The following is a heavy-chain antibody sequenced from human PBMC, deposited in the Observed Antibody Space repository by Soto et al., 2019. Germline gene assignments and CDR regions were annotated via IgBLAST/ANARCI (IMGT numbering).Heavy chain of an antibody. CDR3: AKVISTYYYGAGSYYERNDAFDI. V-gene: IGHV1-2*04. CDR2: INPNSGGT. Sequence: ASVKVYCKASGYTFTGYYMHWVRRAPGQGLEWMGWINPNSGGTNYAQKFQGWVTMTRDTSISTAYMELSRLRSDDTAVYYCAKVISTYYYGAGSYYERNDAFDIWGQGTMVSVSS. D-gene: IGHD3-10*01. J-gene: IGHJ3*02. CDR1: GYTFTGYY.